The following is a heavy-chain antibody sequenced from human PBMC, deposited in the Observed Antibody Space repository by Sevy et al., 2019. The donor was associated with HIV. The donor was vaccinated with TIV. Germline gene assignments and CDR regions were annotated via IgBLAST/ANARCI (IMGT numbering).Heavy chain of an antibody. CDR3: ARWTAPDRFYYYYYGMDV. CDR1: GYTFTGYY. Sequence: ASVKVSCKASGYTFTGYYMHWVRQAPGQGLEWMGWINPNSGGTNYAQKFQGRVTMTRDTSISTAYMELSRLRSDDTAVYYCARWTAPDRFYYYYYGMDVWGQGTTVTVSS. D-gene: IGHD2-2*01. J-gene: IGHJ6*02. V-gene: IGHV1-2*02. CDR2: INPNSGGT.